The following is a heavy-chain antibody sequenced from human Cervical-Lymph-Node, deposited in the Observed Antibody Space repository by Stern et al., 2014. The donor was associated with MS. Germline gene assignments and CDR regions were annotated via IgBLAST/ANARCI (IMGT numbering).Heavy chain of an antibody. V-gene: IGHV5-51*01. CDR1: GYSFTSYW. CDR3: ARGGYYSDY. Sequence: EVQLVQSGAEVKKPGESLKISCQGSGYSFTSYWIDWVRQTPGKGLEWMGGIYPGDSDTRYSPSFQGQVILSADKYINTAYLQWSSLKASDTAMYFCARGGYYSDYWGQGTLVTVSS. J-gene: IGHJ4*02. D-gene: IGHD6-13*01. CDR2: IYPGDSDT.